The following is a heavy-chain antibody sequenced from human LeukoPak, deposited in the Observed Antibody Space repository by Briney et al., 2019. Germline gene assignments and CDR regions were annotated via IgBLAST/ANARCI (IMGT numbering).Heavy chain of an antibody. CDR1: GYTFTSYG. V-gene: IGHV1-18*01. J-gene: IGHJ4*02. Sequence: ASVKVSCKASGYTFTSYGISWVRQAPGQGLEWMGWISAYNGNTNYAQKLQGRVTMTTDTSTSTAYMELRSLRSDDTAVYYCARELDSSGYYGVFDYWGQGTLVTVSS. CDR2: ISAYNGNT. CDR3: ARELDSSGYYGVFDY. D-gene: IGHD3-22*01.